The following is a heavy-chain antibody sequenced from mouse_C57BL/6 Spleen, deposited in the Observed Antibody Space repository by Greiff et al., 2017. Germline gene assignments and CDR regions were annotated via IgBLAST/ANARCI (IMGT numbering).Heavy chain of an antibody. Sequence: EVQLQESGGGLVQPGGSLSLSCAASGFTFTDYYMSWVRQPPGKALEWLGFIRNKANGYTTEYSASVKGRFTISRDNSQSILYLQMNALRAEDSATYYCARYPPTKGSSYWYFDVWGTGTTVTVSS. J-gene: IGHJ1*03. D-gene: IGHD2-14*01. CDR3: ARYPPTKGSSYWYFDV. CDR2: IRNKANGYTT. V-gene: IGHV7-3*01. CDR1: GFTFTDYY.